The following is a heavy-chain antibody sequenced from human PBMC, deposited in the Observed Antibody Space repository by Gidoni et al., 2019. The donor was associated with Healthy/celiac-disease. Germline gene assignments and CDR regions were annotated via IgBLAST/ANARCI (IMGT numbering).Heavy chain of an antibody. J-gene: IGHJ5*02. D-gene: IGHD6-19*01. CDR1: GFTFSSYA. V-gene: IGHV3-30-3*01. CDR2: ISYDGSNK. CDR3: AREVRSSGWTSWFDP. Sequence: QVQLVESGGGVVQPGRSLRLSCAASGFTFSSYAMHWVRQAPGKGLEWVAVISYDGSNKYYADSVKGRFTISRDNSKNTLYLQMNSLRAEDTAVYYCAREVRSSGWTSWFDPWGQGTLVTVSS.